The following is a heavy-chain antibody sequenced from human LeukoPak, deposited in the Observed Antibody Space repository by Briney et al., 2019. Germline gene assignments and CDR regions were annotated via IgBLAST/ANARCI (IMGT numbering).Heavy chain of an antibody. V-gene: IGHV3-30-3*01. Sequence: GGSLRLSCAASGFTFSSYAMHWVRQAPGKGLEWVAVISYDGSNKYYADSVKGRFTISRDNSKNTLYLQMNSLRAEDTAVYYCARDPRYCSRTSCYKAFDYWGQGTLVTVSS. CDR2: ISYDGSNK. J-gene: IGHJ4*02. CDR1: GFTFSSYA. CDR3: ARDPRYCSRTSCYKAFDY. D-gene: IGHD2-2*02.